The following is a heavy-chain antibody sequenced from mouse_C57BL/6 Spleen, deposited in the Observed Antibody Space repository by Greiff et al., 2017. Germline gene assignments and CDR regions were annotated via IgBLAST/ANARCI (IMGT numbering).Heavy chain of an antibody. V-gene: IGHV1-50*01. D-gene: IGHD3-2*02. J-gene: IGHJ3*01. CDR2: IDPSDSYT. CDR3: APSSCVGAD. CDR1: GYTFTSYW. Sequence: QVQLKQPGAELVKPGASVKLSCKASGYTFTSYWMQWVNQRPGQGLEWIGEIDPSDSYTNYNQKFKGKATLTVDTSSSTASVQLTSVTSEDSAVYYCAPSSCVGADWGQGTLVTVSA.